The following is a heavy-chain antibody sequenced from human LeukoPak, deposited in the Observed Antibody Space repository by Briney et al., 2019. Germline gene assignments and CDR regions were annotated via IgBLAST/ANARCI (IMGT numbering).Heavy chain of an antibody. CDR2: INHSGST. CDR1: GGSFSGYY. V-gene: IGHV4-34*01. CDR3: ARAWVPRYFDWLGRRRNWFDP. D-gene: IGHD3-9*01. J-gene: IGHJ5*02. Sequence: SETLSLTCAVYGGSFSGYYWSWIRQPPGKGLEWIGEINHSGSTNYNPSLKSRVTISVDTSKNQFSLKLSSVTAADTAVYYCARAWVPRYFDWLGRRRNWFDPWGQGTLVTVSS.